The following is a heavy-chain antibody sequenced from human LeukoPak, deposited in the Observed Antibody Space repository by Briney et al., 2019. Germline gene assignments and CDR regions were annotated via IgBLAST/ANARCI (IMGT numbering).Heavy chain of an antibody. J-gene: IGHJ4*02. CDR2: IFYSGSS. CDR3: ARRYSDGWYFDY. D-gene: IGHD6-19*01. V-gene: IGHV4-59*08. CDR1: GGSISNNY. Sequence: SSETLSLTCSVSGGSISNNYWSWIRQPPGKGLEWMGYIFYSGSSDSNPSLKSRVTISVDTSKNQFSLKLTSVTAADTAVYYCARRYSDGWYFDYWGQGTLVTVSS.